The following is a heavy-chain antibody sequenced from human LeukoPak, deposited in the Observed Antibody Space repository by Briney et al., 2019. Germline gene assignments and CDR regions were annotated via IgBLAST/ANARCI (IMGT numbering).Heavy chain of an antibody. Sequence: GGSLRLSCAASGFTVSSDYMTWVRQAPGKGLEWVSVIYSGGRTHYADYVKGRFTISRDNSKNTLYLQMNSLRAEDTAVYYCARGEYMDVWGKGTTVTVSS. CDR1: GFTVSSDY. J-gene: IGHJ6*03. CDR2: IYSGGRT. V-gene: IGHV3-53*01. CDR3: ARGEYMDV.